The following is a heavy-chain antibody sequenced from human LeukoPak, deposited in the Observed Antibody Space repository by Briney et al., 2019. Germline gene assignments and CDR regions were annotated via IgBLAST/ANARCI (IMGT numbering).Heavy chain of an antibody. D-gene: IGHD3-10*01. V-gene: IGHV1-46*01. CDR3: ARPQRPRTRITMVRGAAPDAFDI. CDR2: INPSGGST. Sequence: ASVKVSCKASGYTFTSYYMHWVRQAPGQGLEWMGIINPSGGSTSYAQKFQGRVTMTRDMSTSTVYMELGSLRSEDTAVYYCARPQRPRTRITMVRGAAPDAFDIWGQGTMVTVSS. J-gene: IGHJ3*02. CDR1: GYTFTSYY.